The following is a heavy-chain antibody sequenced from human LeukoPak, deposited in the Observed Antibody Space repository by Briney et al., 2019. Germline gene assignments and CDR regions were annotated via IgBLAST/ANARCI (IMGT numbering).Heavy chain of an antibody. D-gene: IGHD1-26*01. V-gene: IGHV1-69*06. CDR2: IIPIFGTA. J-gene: IGHJ3*02. CDR3: ARDGSGSYYSGSDAFDI. CDR1: GYTFTGYY. Sequence: ASVKVSCKASGYTFTGYYMHWVRQAPGQGLEWMGGIIPIFGTANYAQKFQGRVTITADKSTSTAYMELSSLRSEDTAVYYCARDGSGSYYSGSDAFDIWGQGTMVTVSS.